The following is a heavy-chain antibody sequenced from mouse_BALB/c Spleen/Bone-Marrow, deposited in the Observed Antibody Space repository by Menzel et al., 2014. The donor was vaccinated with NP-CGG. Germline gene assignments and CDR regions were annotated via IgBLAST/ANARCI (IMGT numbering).Heavy chain of an antibody. CDR2: ITSGDSYT. D-gene: IGHD2-2*01. J-gene: IGHJ3*01. CDR1: GFPFSNYD. V-gene: IGHV5-9*02. Sequence: EVQRVESGGGLVKPGGSLKLSCAASGFPFSNYDMSWVRQTPEKRLEWVATITSGDSYTYYPDSVKGRFTISRDNARNALYLQMSSLRSEGTALYYCARQDGYDGTWFAYWGQGTLVTVSA. CDR3: ARQDGYDGTWFAY.